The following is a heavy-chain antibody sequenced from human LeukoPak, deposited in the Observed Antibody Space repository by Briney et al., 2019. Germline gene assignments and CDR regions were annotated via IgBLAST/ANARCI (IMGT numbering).Heavy chain of an antibody. Sequence: GGSLRLSCAASGFTFSSYAMSWVRQAPGKGLEWVSAISGSGGSTYYADSVKGRFTISRDNSKNTLYLQMNSLRAEDTAVYYCAKGHYYDILTGCSQEYNWFDPWGQGTLVTVSS. CDR2: ISGSGGST. D-gene: IGHD3-9*01. J-gene: IGHJ5*02. V-gene: IGHV3-23*01. CDR1: GFTFSSYA. CDR3: AKGHYYDILTGCSQEYNWFDP.